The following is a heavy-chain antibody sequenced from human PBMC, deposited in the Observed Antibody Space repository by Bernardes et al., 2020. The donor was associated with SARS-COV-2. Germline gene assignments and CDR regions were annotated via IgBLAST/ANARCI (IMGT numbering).Heavy chain of an antibody. CDR3: ARDFITLAMRI. J-gene: IGHJ3*02. V-gene: IGHV3-48*01. D-gene: IGHD1-20*01. Sequence: GGSLRLSCAASGFTFSSYSMNWVRQAPGKGLEWVSYISSSSSTIYYADSVKGRFTISRDNAKNSLYLQMNSLRAEDTAVYYCARDFITLAMRIWVQGTMVTVSS. CDR1: GFTFSSYS. CDR2: ISSSSSTI.